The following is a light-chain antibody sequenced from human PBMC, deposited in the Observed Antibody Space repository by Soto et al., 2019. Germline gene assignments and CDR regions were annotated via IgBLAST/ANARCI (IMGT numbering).Light chain of an antibody. CDR1: QIVSSSY. V-gene: IGKV3-20*01. Sequence: EIVLTQSPGTLSLSPGERATISCRASQIVSSSYLAWYQQKPGQAPRLLIYGASSRATGIPDRFSGSGSGTDFTLTISRLEPEDFAVYYCQQYGSSPQTFGGGTKVDIK. CDR3: QQYGSSPQT. CDR2: GAS. J-gene: IGKJ4*01.